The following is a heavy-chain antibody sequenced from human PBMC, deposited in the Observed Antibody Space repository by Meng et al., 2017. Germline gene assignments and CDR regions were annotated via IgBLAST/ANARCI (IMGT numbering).Heavy chain of an antibody. CDR1: GYTFTSYD. CDR2: ISAYNGNT. Sequence: QAELRQSGAEVKSAADSVRGSCKPYGYTFTSYDIRWVRQAPGQGLEWMGWISAYNGNTNYEQKLQGRVPMTTDTSTSTAYMELRSLRPEDTAVYYCARGGIAVAIDYWGQGTLVTVSS. V-gene: IGHV1-18*01. D-gene: IGHD6-19*01. J-gene: IGHJ4*02. CDR3: ARGGIAVAIDY.